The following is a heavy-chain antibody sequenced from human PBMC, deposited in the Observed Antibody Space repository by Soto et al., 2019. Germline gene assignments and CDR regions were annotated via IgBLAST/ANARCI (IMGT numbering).Heavy chain of an antibody. J-gene: IGHJ4*01. D-gene: IGHD5-18*01. CDR3: AKGIPLFGFDY. CDR2: ISYDARNT. CDR1: GFLFNTYA. V-gene: IGHV3-30*04. Sequence: PGGSLRLSCTASGFLFNTYAMHWVRQAPAKGLEWVAVISYDARNTYYADSVKGRFTISRDNSKNTLYLQMNSLRAEDTAVYYCAKGIPLFGFDYWRHGTLVTVSS.